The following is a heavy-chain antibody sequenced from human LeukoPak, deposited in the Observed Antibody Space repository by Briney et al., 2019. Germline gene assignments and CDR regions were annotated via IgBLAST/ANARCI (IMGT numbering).Heavy chain of an antibody. CDR1: GFTFSSYW. J-gene: IGHJ4*02. Sequence: GGSLRLSCAASGFTFSSYWMHWVRQAPGKGLVWVSRINSDGSSTSYADSVKGRFTISRDNAKNTLYLQMNSLRAEDTAVYYCARLRATLNYFDYWGQGTLVTVSS. CDR2: INSDGSST. CDR3: ARLRATLNYFDY. V-gene: IGHV3-74*01.